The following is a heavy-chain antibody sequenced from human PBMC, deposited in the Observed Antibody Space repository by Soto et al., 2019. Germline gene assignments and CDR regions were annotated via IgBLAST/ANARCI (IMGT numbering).Heavy chain of an antibody. CDR3: ARLASYYDSSGYYGLDGY. V-gene: IGHV1-69*12. D-gene: IGHD3-22*01. CDR2: IIPIFGTA. CDR1: GGTFSSYA. J-gene: IGHJ4*02. Sequence: QVQLVQSGAEVKKPGSSVKVSCKASGGTFSSYAISWVRQAPGQGLEWMGGIIPIFGTANYAQKLQGRVTITADESTSTAYMELSSLRSEDTAVYYCARLASYYDSSGYYGLDGYWGQGTLVTVSS.